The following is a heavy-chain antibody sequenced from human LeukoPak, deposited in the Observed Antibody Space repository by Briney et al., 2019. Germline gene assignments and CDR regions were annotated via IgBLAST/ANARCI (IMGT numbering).Heavy chain of an antibody. J-gene: IGHJ3*02. CDR3: AGRGIDDGITMIVVANDAFDI. CDR2: IYYSGST. Sequence: SETLSLTCTVSGGSISSGGYYWSWIRQHPGKGLEWIGYIYYSGSTYYNPSLKSRVTISVDTSKNQFSLKLSSVTAADTAVYYCAGRGIDDGITMIVVANDAFDIWGQGTMVTVSS. CDR1: GGSISSGGYY. V-gene: IGHV4-31*03. D-gene: IGHD3-22*01.